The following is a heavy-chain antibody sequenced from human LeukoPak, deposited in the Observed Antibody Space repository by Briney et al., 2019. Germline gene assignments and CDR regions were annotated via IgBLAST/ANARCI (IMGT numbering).Heavy chain of an antibody. Sequence: SETLSLTCAVSGGSISSSNWWSWVRQPPGKGLEWIGEIYYSGSTYYNPSLKSRVTISVDTSKNQFSLKLSSVTAADTAVYYCARVVGATMDDAFDIWGQGTMVTVSS. J-gene: IGHJ3*02. V-gene: IGHV4-4*02. CDR1: GGSISSSNW. CDR2: IYYSGST. D-gene: IGHD1-26*01. CDR3: ARVVGATMDDAFDI.